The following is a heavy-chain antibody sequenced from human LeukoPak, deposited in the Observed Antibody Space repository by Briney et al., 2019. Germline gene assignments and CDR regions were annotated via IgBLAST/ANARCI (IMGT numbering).Heavy chain of an antibody. V-gene: IGHV3-66*01. CDR3: ASRPYSGSEKIFDY. Sequence: PGGSLRLSCAASGFSVSSNYMSWVRQTPGKGLEWVSVLYSGGSTYYAESVKGRFTISRDNSKNTLYLQMNSLRAEDTAVYYCASRPYSGSEKIFDYWGQGTLVTVSS. J-gene: IGHJ4*02. D-gene: IGHD1-26*01. CDR2: LYSGGST. CDR1: GFSVSSNY.